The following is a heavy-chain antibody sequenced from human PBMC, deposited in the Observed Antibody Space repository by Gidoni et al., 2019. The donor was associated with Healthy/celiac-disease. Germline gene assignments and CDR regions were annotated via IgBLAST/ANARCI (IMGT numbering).Heavy chain of an antibody. CDR1: GFTFSGSA. V-gene: IGHV3-73*02. Sequence: EVQLVESGGGLVQPGGSLKLSCAASGFTFSGSAMHWVRQASGKGLGWVGRIRSKANSYATAYAASVKGRFTISRDDSKNTAYLQMNSLKTEDTAVYYCTRRPDPQWLSDYYYGMDVWGQGTTVTVSS. CDR3: TRRPDPQWLSDYYYGMDV. J-gene: IGHJ6*02. D-gene: IGHD3-22*01. CDR2: IRSKANSYAT.